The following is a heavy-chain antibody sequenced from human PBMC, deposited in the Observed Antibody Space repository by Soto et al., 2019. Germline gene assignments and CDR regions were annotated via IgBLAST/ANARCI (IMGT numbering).Heavy chain of an antibody. CDR1: GGTFSSYA. J-gene: IGHJ3*02. V-gene: IGHV1-69*12. Sequence: QVQLVQSGAEVKKPGSSVKVSCKASGGTFSSYAISWVRQAPGQGLEWMGGIIPIFGTANYAQKFQGRVTITAEESTSTAYMELSSLRSEDTAVYYCARAWLETYCGGDCTQDAFDIWGQGTMVTVSS. D-gene: IGHD2-21*02. CDR3: ARAWLETYCGGDCTQDAFDI. CDR2: IIPIFGTA.